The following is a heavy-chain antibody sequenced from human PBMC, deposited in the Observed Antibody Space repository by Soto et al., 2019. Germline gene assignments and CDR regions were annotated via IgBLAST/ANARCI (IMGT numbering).Heavy chain of an antibody. D-gene: IGHD2-8*01. Sequence: PSETLSLTCTVSGGSITSNNYYWGWIRQPPGKGLEWIASIHYGGSTLYNPSLKSRVTISVDTSKNQFSLRLSSVTAADTAVYYCARHLSAYARTGTVRSPFDYWGQGTLVTVS. V-gene: IGHV4-39*01. J-gene: IGHJ4*02. CDR2: IHYGGST. CDR3: ARHLSAYARTGTVRSPFDY. CDR1: GGSITSNNYY.